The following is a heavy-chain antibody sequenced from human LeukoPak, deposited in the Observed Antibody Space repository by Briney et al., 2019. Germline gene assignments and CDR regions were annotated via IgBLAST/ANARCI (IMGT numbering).Heavy chain of an antibody. CDR2: IYTSGST. Sequence: PSETLSLTCTVSGGSISSYYWSWIRQPAGKGLEWIGRIYTSGSTNYNPSLKSRVTMSVDTSKNQFSLKLSSVTAADTAVYYCARDKEFTVTTYPYYYYYMDVWGKGTTVTVSS. CDR1: GGSISSYY. V-gene: IGHV4-4*07. CDR3: ARDKEFTVTTYPYYYYYMDV. D-gene: IGHD4-17*01. J-gene: IGHJ6*03.